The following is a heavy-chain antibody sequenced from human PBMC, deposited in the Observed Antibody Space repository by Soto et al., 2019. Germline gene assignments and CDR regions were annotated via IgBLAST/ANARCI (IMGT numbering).Heavy chain of an antibody. V-gene: IGHV3-21*01. Sequence: GGSLRLSCAASGFTFSSYSMNWVRQAPGKGLEWVSSISSSSSCIYYADSVKGRFTISRDNAKNSLYLQMNSLRAEDTAVYYCARGPRLQQWLVIFSYWGQGTLVTVSS. J-gene: IGHJ4*02. D-gene: IGHD6-19*01. CDR3: ARGPRLQQWLVIFSY. CDR2: ISSSSSCI. CDR1: GFTFSSYS.